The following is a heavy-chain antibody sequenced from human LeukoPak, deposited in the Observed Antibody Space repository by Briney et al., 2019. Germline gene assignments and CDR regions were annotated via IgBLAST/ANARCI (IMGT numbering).Heavy chain of an antibody. D-gene: IGHD3-3*01. J-gene: IGHJ4*02. V-gene: IGHV3-74*03. CDR2: INGDGSDT. CDR1: GFTFSIYW. CDR3: ARPSQDTSGYYFGF. Sequence: GGSLRLSCAASGFTFSIYWMHWVRQAPGKGLVWVSHINGDGSDTTYADSVKGRFSISRDNAKNTLYLQMNSLRAEDTAVYYCARPSQDTSGYYFGFWGEGTPVSVSS.